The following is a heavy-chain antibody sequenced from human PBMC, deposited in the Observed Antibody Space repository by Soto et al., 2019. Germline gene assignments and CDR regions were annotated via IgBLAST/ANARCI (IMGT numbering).Heavy chain of an antibody. Sequence: PGGSLRLSCAASGFTFSSYAMSWVRQAPGKGLEWVSAISGSGGSTYYADSVKGRFTISRDNSKNTLYLQMNSLRAEDTAVYYCANGCLASGWPRFDYWGQGTLVTVSS. J-gene: IGHJ4*02. CDR2: ISGSGGST. CDR1: GFTFSSYA. D-gene: IGHD6-19*01. CDR3: ANGCLASGWPRFDY. V-gene: IGHV3-23*01.